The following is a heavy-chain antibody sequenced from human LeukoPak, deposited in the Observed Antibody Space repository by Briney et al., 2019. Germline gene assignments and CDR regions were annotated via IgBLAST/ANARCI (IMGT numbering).Heavy chain of an antibody. CDR3: ARNYYDSSGYWGYFQH. D-gene: IGHD3-22*01. Sequence: SGTLSLTCAVSGGSISSTNWWSWVRQPPGKGLEWIGYIYYSGSTYYNPSLKSRVTISVDTSKNQFSLKLSSVTAADTAVYYCARNYYDSSGYWGYFQHWGQGTLVTVSS. CDR1: GGSISSTNW. J-gene: IGHJ1*01. CDR2: IYYSGST. V-gene: IGHV4-4*02.